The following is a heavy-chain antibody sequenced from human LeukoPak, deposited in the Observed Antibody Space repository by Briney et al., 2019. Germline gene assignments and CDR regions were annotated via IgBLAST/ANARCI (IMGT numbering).Heavy chain of an antibody. J-gene: IGHJ4*02. CDR3: ARRGSSWRFDY. CDR2: IHYSGST. CDR1: GGSISSYY. D-gene: IGHD6-13*01. V-gene: IGHV4-59*08. Sequence: SETLSLTCTVSGGSISSYYWSWVRQPPGKGREWSGYIHYSGSTNYNPSPKSRVTISVDTSKHKFSLELSSVTAADTAVYYCARRGSSWRFDYWGQGTLVTVSS.